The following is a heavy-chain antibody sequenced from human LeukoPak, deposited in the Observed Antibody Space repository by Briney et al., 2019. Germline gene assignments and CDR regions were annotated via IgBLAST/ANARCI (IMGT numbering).Heavy chain of an antibody. CDR3: AKDIERGLDMATTPHY. V-gene: IGHV3-43*02. Sequence: PGGSLRLTCAASGGTFDDYALNWVRQAPGKGLEWVSLISGGAGSTYYADSVKGRFTIPRDYSKNSRYLQMNRLRTEDTACDYCAKDIERGLDMATTPHYWVQGALVAVCS. CDR2: ISGGAGST. CDR1: GGTFDDYA. J-gene: IGHJ4*02. D-gene: IGHD5-24*01.